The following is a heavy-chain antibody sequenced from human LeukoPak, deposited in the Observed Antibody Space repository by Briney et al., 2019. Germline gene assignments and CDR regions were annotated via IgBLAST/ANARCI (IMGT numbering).Heavy chain of an antibody. J-gene: IGHJ5*02. Sequence: GGSLRLSCAASGFTLSSYWMSWVRQAPGKGLEWVANIKQDGSEKYYVDSVKGRFTISRDNGKNSLYLQMNSLRAEDTAVYYCARDNSVEDTAWWFDPWGQGTLVTVSS. V-gene: IGHV3-7*01. D-gene: IGHD4-23*01. CDR3: ARDNSVEDTAWWFDP. CDR2: IKQDGSEK. CDR1: GFTLSSYW.